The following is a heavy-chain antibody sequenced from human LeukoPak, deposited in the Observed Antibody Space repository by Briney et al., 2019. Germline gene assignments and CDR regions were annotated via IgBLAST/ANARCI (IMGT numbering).Heavy chain of an antibody. Sequence: PSETLSLTCTVTGDSITSGYYWGWIRQFPGKGLEWIGSLYHSGGPHYNPSLKSRVTISVDTSKNQFSLKLSSVTAADTAVYYCARVVVAATSWFDPWGQGTLVTVSS. CDR2: LYHSGGP. CDR3: ARVVVAATSWFDP. J-gene: IGHJ5*02. D-gene: IGHD2-15*01. CDR1: GDSITSGYY. V-gene: IGHV4-38-2*02.